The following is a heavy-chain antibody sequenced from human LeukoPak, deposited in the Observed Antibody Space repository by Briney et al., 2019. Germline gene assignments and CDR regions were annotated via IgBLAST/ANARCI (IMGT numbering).Heavy chain of an antibody. CDR1: GFTFSSYA. CDR2: IHYSGST. J-gene: IGHJ6*03. CDR3: ARTTMVRGTYYMDV. V-gene: IGHV4-59*01. D-gene: IGHD3-10*01. Sequence: GSLRLSCAASGFTFSSYAMSWIRQPPGKGLQWIGCIHYSGSTNYNPSLKSRVTISVDTSKNQFSLKLSSVTAADTAVYYCARTTMVRGTYYMDVWGKGTTVTISS.